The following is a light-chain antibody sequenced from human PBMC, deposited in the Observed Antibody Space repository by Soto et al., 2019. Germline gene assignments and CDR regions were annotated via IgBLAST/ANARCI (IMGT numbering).Light chain of an antibody. CDR3: QEYNDWRPIT. CDR1: QSVSTK. Sequence: EIVLTQSPATLSLSPGERATLSCRASQSVSTKLAWYQQKPGQAPRLLIYGASTRATGIPVRFSGSGSGTEFTLTITSLQFEDFAVYYCQEYNDWRPITFGGGTKVEIK. CDR2: GAS. V-gene: IGKV3-15*01. J-gene: IGKJ4*01.